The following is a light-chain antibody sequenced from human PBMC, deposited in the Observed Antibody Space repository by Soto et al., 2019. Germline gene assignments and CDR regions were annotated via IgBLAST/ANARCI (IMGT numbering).Light chain of an antibody. Sequence: DIPMAQSPSSLSASVGDRVTITCRASQSISTYLNWYQQKPGKAPNLLIYASSTLQSGVPSRFSGRGSGTDFTLTISSLQPEDFATYYCQQTYSSPRAFGQGTKVEIK. CDR2: ASS. CDR3: QQTYSSPRA. CDR1: QSISTY. J-gene: IGKJ1*01. V-gene: IGKV1-39*01.